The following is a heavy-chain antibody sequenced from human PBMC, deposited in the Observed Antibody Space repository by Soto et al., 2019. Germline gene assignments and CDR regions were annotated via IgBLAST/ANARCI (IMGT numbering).Heavy chain of an antibody. D-gene: IGHD2-15*01. CDR3: ARDRGDCSGGSCYADFDY. CDR1: GATLSSYA. CDR2: IIPIFGTA. J-gene: IGHJ4*02. Sequence: SLKISCRASGATLSSYAISWVRQATGQGPEWMGGIIPIFGTANYAQKFQGRVTITADESTSTAYMELSSLRSEDTAVYYCARDRGDCSGGSCYADFDYWGQGTLVTVSS. V-gene: IGHV1-69*13.